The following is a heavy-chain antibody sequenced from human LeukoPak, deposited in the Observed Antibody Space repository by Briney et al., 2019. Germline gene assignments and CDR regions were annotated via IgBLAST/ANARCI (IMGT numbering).Heavy chain of an antibody. CDR1: GGTFSSYA. V-gene: IGHV1-69*13. CDR2: IIPIFGTA. Sequence: AASVKVSCKASGGTFSSYAISWVRQAPGQGLEWMGGIIPIFGTANYAQKFQGRVTITADESTSTAYMELSSLRPEDTAVYFCARGGGYNFGPAAYWGQGTLVTVSS. CDR3: ARGGGYNFGPAAY. J-gene: IGHJ1*01. D-gene: IGHD5-18*01.